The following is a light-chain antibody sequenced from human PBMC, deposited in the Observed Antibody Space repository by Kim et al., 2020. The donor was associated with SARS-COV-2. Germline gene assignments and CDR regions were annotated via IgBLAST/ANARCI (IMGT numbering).Light chain of an antibody. Sequence: YPGERATLSCRASQSVGNYLAWYQQKPGQVPRLLIYDASNRATGIPARFSGSGSGTGFTLTISSLEPEDFAVYYCQQRSDWPPWTFGQGTKVDIK. CDR3: QQRSDWPPWT. CDR1: QSVGNY. V-gene: IGKV3-11*01. J-gene: IGKJ1*01. CDR2: DAS.